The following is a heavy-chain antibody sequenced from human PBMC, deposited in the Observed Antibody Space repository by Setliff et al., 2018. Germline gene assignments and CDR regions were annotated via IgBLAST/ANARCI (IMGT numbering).Heavy chain of an antibody. CDR1: GGSISSHY. CDR3: ARGKTFFGAFIRAFDI. J-gene: IGHJ3*02. D-gene: IGHD3-3*01. CDR2: INHSGST. V-gene: IGHV4-34*01. Sequence: SETLSLTCTVSGGSISSHYWSWIRQPPGKGLEWIGEINHSGSTNYNPSIKSRVTISVATSKNQFSLKLSSVTAADTAVYHCARGKTFFGAFIRAFDIWGQGRMVTVSS.